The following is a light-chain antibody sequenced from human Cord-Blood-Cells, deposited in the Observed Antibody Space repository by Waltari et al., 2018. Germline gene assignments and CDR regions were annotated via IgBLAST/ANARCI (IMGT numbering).Light chain of an antibody. Sequence: DIVMTQSPLSLPVTPGEPAYISCRSRRSLLHSNGYNYLDWYLQKPGQSPQLLIYLVSNRASGVPDRFSGSGSGTDFTLKISRVEAEDVGVYYSMQALQTPPWTFGQGTKVEIK. CDR2: LVS. V-gene: IGKV2-28*01. CDR3: MQALQTPPWT. J-gene: IGKJ1*01. CDR1: RSLLHSNGYNY.